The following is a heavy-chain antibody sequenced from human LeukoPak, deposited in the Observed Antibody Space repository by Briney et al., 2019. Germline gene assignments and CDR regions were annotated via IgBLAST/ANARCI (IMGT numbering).Heavy chain of an antibody. CDR3: AKDHRDSGNYYYYYGLDV. CDR1: GFTFISYA. V-gene: IGHV3-23*01. Sequence: GGSLRLSCAASGFTFISYAMSWVRQAPGKGLEWVSSLSGNAGRPYYADSVKGRFTISRDNSKNTLYLQMNSLRAEDTAVYYCAKDHRDSGNYYYYYGLDVWGQGTMVTV. J-gene: IGHJ6*02. CDR2: LSGNAGRP. D-gene: IGHD1-26*01.